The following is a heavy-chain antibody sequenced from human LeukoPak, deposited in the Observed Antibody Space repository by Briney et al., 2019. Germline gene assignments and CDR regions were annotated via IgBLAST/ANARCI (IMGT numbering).Heavy chain of an antibody. V-gene: IGHV3-48*01. CDR3: ARPSDGYYAQGGYFDY. Sequence: GGSLRLSCAASGFTFISHSMNWVRQAPGKGLEWISYIDSSSTTIYYADSVKGRFTISRDNSKNTLYLQMNSLRAEDTAVYYCARPSDGYYAQGGYFDYWGQGSLVTVSS. CDR1: GFTFISHS. CDR2: IDSSSTTI. J-gene: IGHJ4*02. D-gene: IGHD4-17*01.